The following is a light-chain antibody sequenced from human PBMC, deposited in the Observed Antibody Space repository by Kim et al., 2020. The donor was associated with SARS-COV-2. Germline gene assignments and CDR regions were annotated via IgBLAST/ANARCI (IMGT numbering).Light chain of an antibody. CDR1: QNSDRF. V-gene: IGKV1-5*03. CDR2: KTS. CDR3: QQDNSYPYT. Sequence: DIQMTQSPSTLSTSVGDRVTITCRASQNSDRFLAWYQQKPGKAPNLLIYKTSNLNSGVPSRFSGNGSGTEFTLTISSLQPDDFATYYCQQDNSYPYTFGQGTKLEI. J-gene: IGKJ2*01.